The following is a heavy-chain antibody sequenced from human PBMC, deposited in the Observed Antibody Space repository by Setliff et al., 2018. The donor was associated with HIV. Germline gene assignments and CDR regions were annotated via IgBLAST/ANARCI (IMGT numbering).Heavy chain of an antibody. CDR1: GFSFSNYW. J-gene: IGHJ4*02. CDR2: ISSDAGNI. D-gene: IGHD1-1*01. Sequence: PGGSLRLSCAASGFSFSNYWMHWVRQVPGKGLVWVSRISSDAGNIVYADSVKGRFTISRDNAKNSLYLQMNSLRPEDTAVYYCASARIPTGGTSTSFDYWGQGTLVTVSS. CDR3: ASARIPTGGTSTSFDY. V-gene: IGHV3-74*01.